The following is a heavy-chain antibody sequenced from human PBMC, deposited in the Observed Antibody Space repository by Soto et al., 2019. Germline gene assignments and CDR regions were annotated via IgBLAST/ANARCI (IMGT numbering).Heavy chain of an antibody. CDR1: GYTFTEYD. D-gene: IGHD4-17*01. Sequence: XSVKVSSKTSGYTFTEYDINWVRQAPGQGLEYMGWVSTENRNAGYAPQFRGRVSMTADTSINTVYLELTTLTYEDTAVYYCEVTTGYWGQGTMVTVSS. J-gene: IGHJ4*02. CDR3: EVTTGY. V-gene: IGHV1-8*01. CDR2: VSTENRNA.